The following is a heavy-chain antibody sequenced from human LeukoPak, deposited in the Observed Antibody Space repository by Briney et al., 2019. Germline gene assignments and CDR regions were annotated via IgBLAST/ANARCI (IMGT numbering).Heavy chain of an antibody. CDR1: GFTFSSYA. V-gene: IGHV3-30-3*01. D-gene: IGHD3-10*01. Sequence: GGSLRLSCAASGFTFSSYAMHWVRQAPGKGLEWVAVISYDGSNKYYADSVKGRFTISRDNSKNTLYLQMNSLRAEDTAVYYCARDRPGWYGSGSYSNWGQGTLVTVSS. J-gene: IGHJ4*02. CDR2: ISYDGSNK. CDR3: ARDRPGWYGSGSYSN.